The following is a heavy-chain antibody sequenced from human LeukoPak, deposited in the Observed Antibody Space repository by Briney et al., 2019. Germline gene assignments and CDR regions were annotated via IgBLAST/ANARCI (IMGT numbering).Heavy chain of an antibody. CDR2: IYYTGST. D-gene: IGHD3-10*01. V-gene: IGHV4-61*01. J-gene: IGHJ4*02. Sequence: SETLSFTCTVYAVSVSSGPYYRRWLRQPPGKGLESIGYIYYTGSTNYNPSLKRRLTISVDTSKNQFSLKLSSVTAADTAVYYCARRGGSGRSFDYWGQGTLVTVSS. CDR3: ARRGGSGRSFDY. CDR1: AVSVSSGPYY.